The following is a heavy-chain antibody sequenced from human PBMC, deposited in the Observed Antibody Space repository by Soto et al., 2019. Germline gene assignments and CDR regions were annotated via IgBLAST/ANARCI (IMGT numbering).Heavy chain of an antibody. CDR1: GFPSRFYS. CDR2: ISSSSSTI. J-gene: IGHJ5*02. Sequence: GGSLRLSSAASGFPSRFYSMNWVRQAPGKGLEWVSYISSSSSTIYYADSVKGRFTISRDNAKNSLYLQMNSLRDEDTAVYYCAREAAAGYLNWFDPWGQGTLVTVSS. CDR3: AREAAAGYLNWFDP. V-gene: IGHV3-48*02. D-gene: IGHD6-13*01.